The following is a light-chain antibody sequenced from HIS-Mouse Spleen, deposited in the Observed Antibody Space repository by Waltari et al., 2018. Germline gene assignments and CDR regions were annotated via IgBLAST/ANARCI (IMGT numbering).Light chain of an antibody. V-gene: IGLV2-14*03. J-gene: IGLJ2*01. CDR1: SSDVGGYNY. CDR2: DVS. Sequence: QSALTQPASVSGSPGQSITISCTGTSSDVGGYNYVSWYQQHPGKAHKLMIYDVSNRPSWVSNRFSGSKSGNTACLTISGLQAEDEADYYCSSYTSSSTLVFGGGTKLTVL. CDR3: SSYTSSSTLV.